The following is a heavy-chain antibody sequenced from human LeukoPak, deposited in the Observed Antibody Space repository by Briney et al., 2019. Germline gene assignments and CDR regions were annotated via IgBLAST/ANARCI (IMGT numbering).Heavy chain of an antibody. J-gene: IGHJ6*03. CDR1: GGYISSYY. Sequence: PSETLSLTCTVSGGYISSYYWSWIRQPPGKGLEWIGYFYYSGSTNYNPSLKSRVTISVDTSKNQFSLKLTSVTAADTAVYYCARTKYGSGSYPGAKYYYYMDVWGKGTTVNISS. V-gene: IGHV4-59*01. D-gene: IGHD3-10*01. CDR3: ARTKYGSGSYPGAKYYYYMDV. CDR2: FYYSGST.